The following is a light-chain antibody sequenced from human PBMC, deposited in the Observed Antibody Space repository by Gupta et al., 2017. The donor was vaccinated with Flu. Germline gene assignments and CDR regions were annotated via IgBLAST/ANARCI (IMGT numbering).Light chain of an antibody. Sequence: SLSASVGDRVTITCRASQSISRYLNWYQQKPGRVPELLIYEASNLQSGVPSRFSGSGAGTDFTLSISSLQPEDFATYYCQQSYSTPLAFGGGTKVEVK. V-gene: IGKV1-39*01. CDR2: EAS. CDR1: QSISRY. J-gene: IGKJ4*01. CDR3: QQSYSTPLA.